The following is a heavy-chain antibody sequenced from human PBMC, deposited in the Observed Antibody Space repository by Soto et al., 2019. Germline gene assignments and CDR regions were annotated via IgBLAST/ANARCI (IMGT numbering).Heavy chain of an antibody. D-gene: IGHD3-3*01. CDR2: ISGSGGST. Sequence: GGSLRLSCAASGFTFSSYAMSWVRQAPGKGLEWVSAISGSGGSTYYADAVKGRFTISRDNSKNTLYLQMNSLRAEDTAVYYCAKDGRFLEWLSLFDYWGQGTLVTVSS. J-gene: IGHJ4*02. V-gene: IGHV3-23*01. CDR3: AKDGRFLEWLSLFDY. CDR1: GFTFSSYA.